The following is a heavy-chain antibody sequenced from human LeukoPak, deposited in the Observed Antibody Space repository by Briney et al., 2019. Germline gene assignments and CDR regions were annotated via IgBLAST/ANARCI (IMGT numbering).Heavy chain of an antibody. Sequence: SETLSLTCSVSGDSITGYYWGWIRQPPGKGLEWIGNIYYTGNTYYNSSLKSRVTISVDTSKNQFSLKLSSVTAADTAVYYCARSNTVTTVDYWGQGTLVTVSS. CDR2: IYYTGNT. CDR1: GDSITGYY. D-gene: IGHD4-17*01. J-gene: IGHJ4*02. CDR3: ARSNTVTTVDY. V-gene: IGHV4-39*07.